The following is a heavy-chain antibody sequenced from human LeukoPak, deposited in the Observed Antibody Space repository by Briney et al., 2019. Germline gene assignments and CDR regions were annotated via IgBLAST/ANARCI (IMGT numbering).Heavy chain of an antibody. J-gene: IGHJ4*02. Sequence: AGSLGLSCAASGFTFDDYGMSWVRQAPGKGLEWVSGINWNGGSTGYADSVKGRFTISRDNAKNSLYLQMNSLRAEDTALYYCARDDGGLFDYWGQGTLVTVSS. CDR3: ARDDGGLFDY. V-gene: IGHV3-20*04. CDR2: INWNGGST. CDR1: GFTFDDYG. D-gene: IGHD3-10*01.